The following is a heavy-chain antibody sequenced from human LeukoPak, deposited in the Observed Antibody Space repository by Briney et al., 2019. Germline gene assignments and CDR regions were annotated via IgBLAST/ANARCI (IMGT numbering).Heavy chain of an antibody. CDR2: INQDGSEK. Sequence: GGSLRLSCATSEFTFSRYSMYWVRQAPGKGLECVANINQDGSEKYYVDSVKGRFTISRDNAKNSLYLQMNSVRAEDTAVYYCAGGSSGLWGQGTMVTVSS. CDR3: AGGSSGL. J-gene: IGHJ3*01. D-gene: IGHD3-22*01. CDR1: EFTFSRYS. V-gene: IGHV3-7*01.